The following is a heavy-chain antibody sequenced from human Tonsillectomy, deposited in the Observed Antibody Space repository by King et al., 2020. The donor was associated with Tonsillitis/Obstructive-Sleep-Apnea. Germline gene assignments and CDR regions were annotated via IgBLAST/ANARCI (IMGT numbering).Heavy chain of an antibody. CDR1: GFSLSTGGVG. Sequence: ITLKESGPTLVKPTQTLTLTCPFSGFSLSTGGVGVGWIRQPPGKALEWLALIYWVDDKHYSPSLKSRLTITKDTSKNQVVLTMTNMHPVDTATYFFARVSYDFYAFAIWGQGTMVTVSS. J-gene: IGHJ3*02. D-gene: IGHD3-3*01. V-gene: IGHV2-5*02. CDR2: IYWVDDK. CDR3: ARVSYDFYAFAI.